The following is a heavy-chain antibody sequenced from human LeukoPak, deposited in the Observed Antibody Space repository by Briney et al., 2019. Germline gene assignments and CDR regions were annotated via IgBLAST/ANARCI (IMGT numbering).Heavy chain of an antibody. V-gene: IGHV4-59*01. Sequence: SETLSLTCTVSGGSISSYYWSWIRQPPGNGLEWIGYFYYSGSTKYDPSLKSRVTISVDTSKNQFSLKLISVTTADTAVYYCARGSIVGATPYFDYWGQGTLVTVSS. D-gene: IGHD1-26*01. CDR1: GGSISSYY. J-gene: IGHJ4*02. CDR3: ARGSIVGATPYFDY. CDR2: FYYSGST.